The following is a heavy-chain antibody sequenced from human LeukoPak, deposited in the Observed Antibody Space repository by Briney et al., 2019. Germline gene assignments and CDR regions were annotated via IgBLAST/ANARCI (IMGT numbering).Heavy chain of an antibody. Sequence: GGSLRLSCVASGFTFSSYAMSWVRQAPGKGLEWVSTISGSGGSIYYADSVRGRFTISRDNFKNTLYLQMNSLRAEDTAVYYCADGSYYDILTGYYPFDYWGQGTLVTVPS. D-gene: IGHD3-9*01. V-gene: IGHV3-23*01. CDR2: ISGSGGSI. J-gene: IGHJ4*02. CDR1: GFTFSSYA. CDR3: ADGSYYDILTGYYPFDY.